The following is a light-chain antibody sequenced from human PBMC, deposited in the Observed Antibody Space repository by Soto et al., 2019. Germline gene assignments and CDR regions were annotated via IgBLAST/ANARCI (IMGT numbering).Light chain of an antibody. CDR2: WAS. Sequence: DMVMTQSRDSLAVSLGERATINCKSSQSVLYSSNNKNYLAWYQQRPGQPPKLLIYWASTRESGVPDRFSGSGSGTDFTLTITSLQAEDVAVYYCQQYESTPPTFGQGTKLEIK. CDR1: QSVLYSSNNKNY. V-gene: IGKV4-1*01. CDR3: QQYESTPPT. J-gene: IGKJ2*01.